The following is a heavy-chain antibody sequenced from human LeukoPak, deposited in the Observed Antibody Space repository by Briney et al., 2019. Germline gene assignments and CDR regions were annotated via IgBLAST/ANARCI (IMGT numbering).Heavy chain of an antibody. J-gene: IGHJ4*02. CDR1: GFTFSSYG. CDR2: ISYDGSNK. V-gene: IGHV3-30*18. Sequence: GGSLRLSCAAPGFTFSSYGMHWVRQAPGKGLEWVAVISYDGSNKYYADSVKGRFTISRDNSKNTLYLQMNSLRAEDTAVYYCAKEGRYCSGGSCYSGYYFDYWGQGTLVTVSS. CDR3: AKEGRYCSGGSCYSGYYFDY. D-gene: IGHD2-15*01.